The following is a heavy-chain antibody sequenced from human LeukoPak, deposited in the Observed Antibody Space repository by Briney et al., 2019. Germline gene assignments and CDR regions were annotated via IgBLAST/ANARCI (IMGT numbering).Heavy chain of an antibody. Sequence: GGSLRLSCAASGFSFSNNGMHWVRQAPGKGLEWVAVIWYDGNREFYADSVKGRFTISRDNSKNTLDLQMNSLRAEDTAVYYCARCTGHGDYDGGLDHWGQGTLVTVSS. CDR3: ARCTGHGDYDGGLDH. D-gene: IGHD4-17*01. V-gene: IGHV3-33*01. CDR2: IWYDGNRE. CDR1: GFSFSNNG. J-gene: IGHJ4*02.